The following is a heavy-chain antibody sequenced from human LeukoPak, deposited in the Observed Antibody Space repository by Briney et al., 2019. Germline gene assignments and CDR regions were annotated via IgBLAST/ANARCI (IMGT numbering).Heavy chain of an antibody. CDR3: ARGRLITMVRGVITFDY. J-gene: IGHJ4*02. Sequence: ASVKVSCKASGYTFTSYAMHWVRQAPGQRLEWMGWINAGNGNTKYSQKFQGRVTIARDISASTAYMELSSLRSEDTAVYYCARGRLITMVRGVITFDYWGQGTLVTVSS. CDR2: INAGNGNT. V-gene: IGHV1-3*01. D-gene: IGHD3-10*01. CDR1: GYTFTSYA.